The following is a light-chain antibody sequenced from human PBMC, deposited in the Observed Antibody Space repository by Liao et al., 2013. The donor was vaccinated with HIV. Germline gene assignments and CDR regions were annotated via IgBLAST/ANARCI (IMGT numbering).Light chain of an antibody. CDR2: YDS. CDR1: NIGSKS. CDR3: QVWDSSSDHWV. V-gene: IGLV3-21*04. J-gene: IGLJ3*02. Sequence: SYVLTQPPSVSVAPGKTATITCGGDNIGSKSVHWCQQKPGQAPVLVIYYDSDRPSGIPERFSGSNSGNTATLTISRVEAGDEADYYCQVWDSSSDHWVLRRRD.